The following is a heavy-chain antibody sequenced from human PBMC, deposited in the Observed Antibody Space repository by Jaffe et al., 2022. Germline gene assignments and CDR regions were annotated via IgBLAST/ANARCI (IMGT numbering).Heavy chain of an antibody. CDR3: ARAGYGDYPPRIAFDI. V-gene: IGHV4-59*01. D-gene: IGHD4-17*01. CDR1: GGSISSYY. CDR2: IYYSGST. Sequence: QVQLQESGPGLVKPSETLSLTCTVSGGSISSYYWSWIRQPPGKGLEWIGYIYYSGSTNYNPSLKSRVTISVDTSKNQFSLKLSSVTAADTAVYYCARAGYGDYPPRIAFDIWGQGTMVTVSS. J-gene: IGHJ3*02.